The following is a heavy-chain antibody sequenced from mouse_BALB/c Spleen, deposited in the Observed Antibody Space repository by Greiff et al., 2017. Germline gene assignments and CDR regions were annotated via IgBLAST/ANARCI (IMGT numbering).Heavy chain of an antibody. CDR1: SYTFTDYY. V-gene: IGHV1-77*01. J-gene: IGHJ2*01. CDR3: ARFYYGSSYGVFFDY. D-gene: IGHD1-1*01. CDR2: IYPGSGNT. Sequence: VQLQQSGAELARPGASVKLSCKASSYTFTDYYINWVKQRTGQGLEWIGEIYPGSGNTYYNEKFKGKATLTADKSSSTAYMQLSSLTSEDSAVYFCARFYYGSSYGVFFDYWGQGTTLTVSS.